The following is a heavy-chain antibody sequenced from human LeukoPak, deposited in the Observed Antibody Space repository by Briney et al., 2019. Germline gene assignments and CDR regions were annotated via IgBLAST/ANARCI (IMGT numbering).Heavy chain of an antibody. D-gene: IGHD4-11*01. CDR2: IKQDGSEK. V-gene: IGHV3-7*01. CDR3: AKEGAYPIVTYDS. Sequence: PGGSLRLSCAASGFTFSNYWMNWVRQAPGQGLEWVANIKQDGSEKYFVDSVKGRFTISRDNAKNSLYLQMNSLRAEDTAVYYCAKEGAYPIVTYDSWGQGTLVTVSS. CDR1: GFTFSNYW. J-gene: IGHJ5*01.